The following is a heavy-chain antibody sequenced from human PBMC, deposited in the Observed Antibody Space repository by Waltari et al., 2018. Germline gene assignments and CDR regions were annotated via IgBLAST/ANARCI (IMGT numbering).Heavy chain of an antibody. D-gene: IGHD3-3*01. Sequence: EVQLVESGGGLVKPGGSLRLSCAASGFTFSSYSMNWVRQAPGKGLEWVSSIRSSSSYIYYADSVKGRFTISRDNAKNSLYLQMNSLRAEDTAVYYCARGEQLTIFGVVIADLWGRGTLVTVSS. J-gene: IGHJ2*01. V-gene: IGHV3-21*01. CDR3: ARGEQLTIFGVVIADL. CDR1: GFTFSSYS. CDR2: IRSSSSYI.